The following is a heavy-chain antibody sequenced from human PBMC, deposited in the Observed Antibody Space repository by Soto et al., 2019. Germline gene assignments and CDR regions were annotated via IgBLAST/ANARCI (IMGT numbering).Heavy chain of an antibody. D-gene: IGHD2-2*01. V-gene: IGHV1-69*02. Sequence: QVQLVQSGAEVKKPGSSVKVSCKASGGTFSSYTISWVRQAPGQGLEWMGRIIPILGIANYAQKFQGRVTITADKSTSTAYMELSSLRSEDTAVYYCARWGCSSTSCYGIDYYYSGMDVWGQGTTVTVSS. CDR2: IIPILGIA. CDR1: GGTFSSYT. J-gene: IGHJ6*02. CDR3: ARWGCSSTSCYGIDYYYSGMDV.